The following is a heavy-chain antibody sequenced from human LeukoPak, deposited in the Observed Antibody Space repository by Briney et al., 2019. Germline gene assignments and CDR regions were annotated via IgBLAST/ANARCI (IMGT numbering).Heavy chain of an antibody. CDR2: ISSSSSII. CDR1: GFTFSNYN. V-gene: IGHV3-48*01. J-gene: IGHJ4*02. CDR3: ARAWELLHPFDY. D-gene: IGHD1-26*01. Sequence: GGSLRLSCAASGFTFSNYNMNWVRQAPGKGLEGVSYISSSSSIIYYADSVKGRFTISRDNAKNSLFLQMNSLRAEDTAVYYCARAWELLHPFDYWGQGTLVTVSS.